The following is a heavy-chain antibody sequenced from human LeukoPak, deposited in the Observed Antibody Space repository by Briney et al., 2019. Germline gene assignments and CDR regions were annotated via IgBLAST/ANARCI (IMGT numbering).Heavy chain of an antibody. D-gene: IGHD6-19*01. CDR2: VNLQGST. CDR1: GGSITQTDY. V-gene: IGHV4-4*02. J-gene: IGHJ4*02. Sequence: PSETLSLTCDVSGGSITQTDYWTWVRQPPGKGLEWIGEVNLQGSTNYNPSLMGRVAISVDTSENHVSLQLTSVTDADTAVYYCARGGGYSSPYFDCWGQGTLVTVSS. CDR3: ARGGGYSSPYFDC.